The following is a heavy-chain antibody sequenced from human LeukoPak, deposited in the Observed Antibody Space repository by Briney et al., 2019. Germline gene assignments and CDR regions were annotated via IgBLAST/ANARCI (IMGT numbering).Heavy chain of an antibody. D-gene: IGHD6-13*01. Sequence: ASVKVSCKVSGYTLTELSMHWVRQAPGKGLEWMGGFDPEDGETIYAQKFQGRVAMTEDTSTDTAYMELSRLRSDDTAVYYCAAQRYSSSWSPGYWGQGTLVTASS. CDR2: FDPEDGET. CDR3: AAQRYSSSWSPGY. V-gene: IGHV1-24*01. J-gene: IGHJ4*02. CDR1: GYTLTELS.